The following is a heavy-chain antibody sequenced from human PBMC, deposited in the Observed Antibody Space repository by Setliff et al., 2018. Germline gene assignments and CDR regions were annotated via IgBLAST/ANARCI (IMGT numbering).Heavy chain of an antibody. J-gene: IGHJ4*02. CDR2: INHSGST. CDR1: GGSISSIYW. Sequence: SQTLSLTCAVSGGSISSIYWWCWVRQPPGKGLEWIGEINHSGSTNYNPSLKSRVTISVDTSKNQFSLRLTSVTAADTAVYYCARAYGGGHDYWGQGTLVTVSS. D-gene: IGHD4-17*01. V-gene: IGHV4-4*02. CDR3: ARAYGGGHDY.